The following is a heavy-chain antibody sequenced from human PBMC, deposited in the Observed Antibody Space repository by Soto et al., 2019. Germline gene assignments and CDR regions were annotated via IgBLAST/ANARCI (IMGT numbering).Heavy chain of an antibody. Sequence: GGSLRLSCSASGFTVRINYMSWVRQAQGKGLEWVSVIYSGGSTYYADSVKGRFTISRDNSKNTLYLQMNSLRAEDTAVYYCASSKGGGRLVGYYFDYWGQGTLVTVSS. CDR1: GFTVRINY. V-gene: IGHV3-66*01. CDR3: ASSKGGGRLVGYYFDY. D-gene: IGHD1-1*01. CDR2: IYSGGST. J-gene: IGHJ4*02.